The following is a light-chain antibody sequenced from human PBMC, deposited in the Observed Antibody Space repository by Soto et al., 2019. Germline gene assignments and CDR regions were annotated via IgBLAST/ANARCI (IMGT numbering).Light chain of an antibody. CDR2: YDD. CDR1: SSNIGNNA. J-gene: IGLJ2*01. CDR3: AARDDSLKGVV. V-gene: IGLV1-36*01. Sequence: QPVLTQPPSVSEAPRQRVTISCSGSSSNIGNNAVNWYQQLPGKAPKLLIYYDDLLPSGVSDRFSGSKSGTSASLAISGLQSEDEADYYCAARDDSLKGVVFGGGTKLTVL.